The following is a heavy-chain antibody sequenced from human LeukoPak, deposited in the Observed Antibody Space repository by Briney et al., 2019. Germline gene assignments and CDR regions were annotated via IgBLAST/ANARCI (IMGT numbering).Heavy chain of an antibody. D-gene: IGHD4-17*01. Sequence: SVQVSCKASGGTFSSYAISWVRQAPGQGLEWMGGIIPIFGTANYAQKFQGRVTITADESTSTAYMELSSLRSEDTAVYYCARGETPYGDYTDTYYFDYWGQGTLVTVSS. J-gene: IGHJ4*02. CDR1: GGTFSSYA. V-gene: IGHV1-69*13. CDR2: IIPIFGTA. CDR3: ARGETPYGDYTDTYYFDY.